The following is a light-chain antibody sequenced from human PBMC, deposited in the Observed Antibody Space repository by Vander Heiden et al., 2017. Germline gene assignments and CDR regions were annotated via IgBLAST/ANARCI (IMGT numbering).Light chain of an antibody. CDR1: SSNIGAGYA. J-gene: IGLJ2*01. V-gene: IGLV1-40*01. CDR3: QSYDISLSGVV. Sequence: QSVLTQPPPVSAAPGQRVTIPCTGSSSNIGAGYAVHWYKQLPGTAPKLLIYGNTKRPSGVPDRFSGSKSGTSASLAITGLQAEDEADYYCQSYDISLSGVVFGGGTKLTVL. CDR2: GNT.